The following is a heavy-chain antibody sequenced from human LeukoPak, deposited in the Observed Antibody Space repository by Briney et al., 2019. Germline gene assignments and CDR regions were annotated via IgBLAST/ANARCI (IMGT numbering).Heavy chain of an antibody. CDR2: FDPEDGET. Sequence: ASVKVSCKVSGYTLTELSMHWVRQAPGKGLEWMGGFDPEDGETIYAQKFQGRVTMTEDTSTDTAYMELSSLRSVDTAVYYCATEETTVVTRNAFDIWGQGTMVTVSS. CDR3: ATEETTVVTRNAFDI. CDR1: GYTLTELS. V-gene: IGHV1-24*01. D-gene: IGHD4-23*01. J-gene: IGHJ3*02.